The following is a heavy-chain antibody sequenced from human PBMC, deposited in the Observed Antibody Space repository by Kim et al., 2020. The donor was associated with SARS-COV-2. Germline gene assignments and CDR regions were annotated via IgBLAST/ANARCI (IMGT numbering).Heavy chain of an antibody. CDR1: GDSLSRYY. CDR3: AGGLITTNTNTLKRKRLAIWFDS. J-gene: IGHJ5*01. CDR2: INQSGTT. Sequence: SETLSLTCAVYGDSLSRYYWTWIRQSPTRGLEWIGEINQSGTTKYSPSLKSRVTMSLDSSKNRFSLMLSSVTAADTAVYYCAGGLITTNTNTLKRKRLAIWFDSWGQGGQVTVS. D-gene: IGHD5-18*01. V-gene: IGHV4-34*01.